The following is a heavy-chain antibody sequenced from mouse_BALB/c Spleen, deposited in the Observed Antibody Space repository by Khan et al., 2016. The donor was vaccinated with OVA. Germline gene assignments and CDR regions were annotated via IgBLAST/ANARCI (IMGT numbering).Heavy chain of an antibody. CDR3: ARYGGSLALDY. J-gene: IGHJ4*01. V-gene: IGHV7-3*02. CDR1: EFTFTDYY. CDR2: IRNKANGYTT. Sequence: DVQLVESGGGLVQPGGSLRLSCTTSEFTFTDYYMSWVRQPPGEALEWLGFIRNKANGYTTEYSASVKGRFTISRDNSQSILFLQRNTLRAEDSATYYCARYGGSLALDYWGQGTSVTVSS.